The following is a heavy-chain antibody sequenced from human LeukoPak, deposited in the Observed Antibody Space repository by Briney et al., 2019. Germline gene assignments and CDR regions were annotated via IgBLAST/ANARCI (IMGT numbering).Heavy chain of an antibody. CDR3: ARGRGTMVRGVPYYFDY. CDR1: GDSISSGSYY. V-gene: IGHV4-61*02. Sequence: SETLSLTCTVSGDSISSGSYYWSWIRQPAGKGLEWIGRIYPGGTSNYNPSLTSRVTISVDTSKNQFSLKLTSVTAADTAVYYCARGRGTMVRGVPYYFDYWGQGSLVTVSS. D-gene: IGHD3-10*01. J-gene: IGHJ4*02. CDR2: IYPGGTS.